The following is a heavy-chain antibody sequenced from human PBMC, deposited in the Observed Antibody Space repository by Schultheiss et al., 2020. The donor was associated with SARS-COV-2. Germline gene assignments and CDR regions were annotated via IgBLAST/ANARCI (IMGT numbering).Heavy chain of an antibody. Sequence: SQTLSLTCTVSGGSISSYYWSWIRQPPGKGLEWIGEINHSGSTNYNPSLKSRVTISVDTSKNQFSLKLSSVTAADTAVYYCARFYRRRRQLLFGMDVWGQGTTVTVSS. CDR1: GGSISSYY. CDR3: ARFYRRRRQLLFGMDV. J-gene: IGHJ6*02. CDR2: INHSGST. V-gene: IGHV4-34*01. D-gene: IGHD2-2*01.